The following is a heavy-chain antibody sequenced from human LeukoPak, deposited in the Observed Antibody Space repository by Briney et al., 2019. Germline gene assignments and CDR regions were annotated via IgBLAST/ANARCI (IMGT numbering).Heavy chain of an antibody. Sequence: SETLSLTCTVSGGSISSYYWSWIRQPPGKGLEWIGYIYYSGSTYYNPSLKSRVTISVDTSKNQFSLKLSSVTAADTAVYYCARSQESYDILTGYFGALGYGMDVWGQGTTVTVSS. CDR1: GGSISSYY. D-gene: IGHD3-9*01. J-gene: IGHJ6*02. CDR3: ARSQESYDILTGYFGALGYGMDV. CDR2: IYYSGST. V-gene: IGHV4-59*06.